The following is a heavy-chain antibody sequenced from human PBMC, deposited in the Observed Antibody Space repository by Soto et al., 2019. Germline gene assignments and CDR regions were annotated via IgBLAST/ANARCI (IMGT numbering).Heavy chain of an antibody. Sequence: GGSLRLSCAASGFTFSSYGMHWVRQAPGKGLEWVAVISYDGSNKYYADSVKGRFTISRDNSKNTLYLQMNSLRAEDTAVYYCAKDYTGGGVVITPMNNWFDPWGQGTLVTVSS. J-gene: IGHJ5*02. V-gene: IGHV3-30*18. D-gene: IGHD3-22*01. CDR1: GFTFSSYG. CDR3: AKDYTGGGVVITPMNNWFDP. CDR2: ISYDGSNK.